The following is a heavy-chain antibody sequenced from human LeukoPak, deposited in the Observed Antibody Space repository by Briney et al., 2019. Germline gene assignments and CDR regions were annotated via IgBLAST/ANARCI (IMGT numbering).Heavy chain of an antibody. V-gene: IGHV3-21*06. J-gene: IGHJ6*03. CDR1: GFIFSNYY. CDR2: IHGSASYN. Sequence: GGSLRLSCVASGFIFSNYYLNWVRQAPGKGLEWVSCIHGSASYNYYADSVKGRFTVSRDSAKNSLYLEMSSLRVEDTAVYYCVRAFGGYDSQRFYYNMDVWGKGTTVTVSS. CDR3: VRAFGGYDSQRFYYNMDV. D-gene: IGHD5-12*01.